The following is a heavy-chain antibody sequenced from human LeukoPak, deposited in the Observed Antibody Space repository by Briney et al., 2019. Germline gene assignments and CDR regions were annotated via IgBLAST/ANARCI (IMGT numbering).Heavy chain of an antibody. D-gene: IGHD1-20*01. CDR3: ARSTITGSARGWFDP. V-gene: IGHV4-39*02. J-gene: IGHJ5*02. Sequence: SETLSLTCIVSGGSISGGTHYWAWVRQHPGMGLEWIVTLYHSEATYYNPSLRGRVAISVDTSRNHFSLNLTSMTAADTAVYYCARSTITGSARGWFDPWGQGTLVTVSS. CDR2: LYHSEAT. CDR1: GGSISGGTHY.